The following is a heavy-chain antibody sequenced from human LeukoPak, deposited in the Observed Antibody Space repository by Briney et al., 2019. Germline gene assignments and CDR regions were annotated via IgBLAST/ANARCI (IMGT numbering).Heavy chain of an antibody. D-gene: IGHD2-2*01. CDR3: ASPPSVVPAAEYYFDY. Sequence: SVKVSCKASRGTFSSYAISWVRQAPGQGLEWMGGIIPIFGTASYAQKFQGRVTITAGKSTSTAYMELSSLRSEDTAVYYCASPPSVVPAAEYYFDYWGQGTLVTVSS. V-gene: IGHV1-69*06. CDR2: IIPIFGTA. CDR1: RGTFSSYA. J-gene: IGHJ4*02.